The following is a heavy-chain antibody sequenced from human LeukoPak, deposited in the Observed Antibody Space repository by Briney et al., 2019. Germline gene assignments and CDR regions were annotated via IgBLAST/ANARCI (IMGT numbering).Heavy chain of an antibody. CDR2: IDASGGAT. J-gene: IGHJ3*02. CDR3: ARYSGPEKWDAFDM. D-gene: IGHD1-26*01. CDR1: SHYA. Sequence: PGESLRLSCAAFSHYAMYWVRQAPGKGLEWVSSIDASGGATYYADSVKGRFTISRDNSKNTFYLQMNSLRGEDTAVYYCARYSGPEKWDAFDMWGQGTLVTVSS. V-gene: IGHV3-23*01.